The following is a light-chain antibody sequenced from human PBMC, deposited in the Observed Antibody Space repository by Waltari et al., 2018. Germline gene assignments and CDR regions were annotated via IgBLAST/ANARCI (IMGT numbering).Light chain of an antibody. V-gene: IGKV1-5*01. CDR2: DAS. Sequence: DIQMTQTPSTLSASVGDRVTITCRASQTISSRLAWYQQKPGKAPKVLIYDASSLESGVPSRFSGSGSGTEFTLTISSLQPDDFATYYCQEHVTYWAFGQGTKVEMK. CDR1: QTISSR. J-gene: IGKJ1*01. CDR3: QEHVTYWA.